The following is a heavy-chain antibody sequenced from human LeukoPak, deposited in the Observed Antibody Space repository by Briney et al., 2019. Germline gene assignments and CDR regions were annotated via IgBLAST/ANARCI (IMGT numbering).Heavy chain of an antibody. J-gene: IGHJ3*02. Sequence: SETLSLTCTVSGGSISSYYWSWIRQPPGKGLEWIGCIYYSGSTNYNPSLKSRVTISVDTSKNQFSLKLSSVTAADTAVYYCARVLAPVEDYDYVWGSYPHHAFDIWGQGTMVTVSS. CDR3: ARVLAPVEDYDYVWGSYPHHAFDI. CDR1: GGSISSYY. CDR2: IYYSGST. V-gene: IGHV4-59*01. D-gene: IGHD3-16*02.